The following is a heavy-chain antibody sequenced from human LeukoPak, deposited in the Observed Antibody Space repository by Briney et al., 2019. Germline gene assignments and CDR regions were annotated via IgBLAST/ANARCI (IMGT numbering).Heavy chain of an antibody. V-gene: IGHV1-46*01. Sequence: ASVKVSCKASGYTFTSYYMHWVRQAPGQGLEWMGITNPSGGSTSYAQKFQGRVTMTRDTSTSTVYMELSSLRSEDTAVYYCASSSWSSPLLDYWGQGTLVTVSS. CDR1: GYTFTSYY. D-gene: IGHD6-13*01. J-gene: IGHJ4*02. CDR2: TNPSGGST. CDR3: ASSSWSSPLLDY.